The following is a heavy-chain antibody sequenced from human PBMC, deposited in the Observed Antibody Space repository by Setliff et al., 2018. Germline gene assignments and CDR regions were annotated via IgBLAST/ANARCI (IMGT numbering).Heavy chain of an antibody. J-gene: IGHJ4*02. CDR3: SRLVRYCTRTTCQRASGAEL. Sequence: GASVKVSCKASGDTFSTYALSWVRQAPGQGLEWMGWISAYSGNTKYALTLQGRVTMTTDPSTTTAYLELRSLTSDDTAVYYCSRLVRYCTRTTCQRASGAELWGQGSLVTVSS. V-gene: IGHV1-18*01. CDR1: GDTFSTYA. D-gene: IGHD2-2*01. CDR2: ISAYSGNT.